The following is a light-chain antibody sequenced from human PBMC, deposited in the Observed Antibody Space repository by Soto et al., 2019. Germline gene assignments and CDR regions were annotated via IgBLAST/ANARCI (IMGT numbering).Light chain of an antibody. CDR3: QQAKSAPFT. V-gene: IGKV1D-12*01. CDR2: AAS. J-gene: IGKJ3*01. CDR1: QYISTW. Sequence: IQMTQSPSPVSASVGDRVTVTCRASQYISTWLAWYQHNPGKAPKLLIYAASSLQSGFPSRFSGSGSGTDFTLTISSQQPEDFPTFYCQQAKSAPFTFDPGTTVDI.